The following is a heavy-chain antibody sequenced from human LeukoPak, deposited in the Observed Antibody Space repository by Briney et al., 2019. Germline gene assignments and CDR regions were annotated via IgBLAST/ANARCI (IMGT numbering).Heavy chain of an antibody. D-gene: IGHD6-13*01. J-gene: IGHJ4*02. Sequence: GESLKISCKGSGYSFTSYWIGWVRQMPGKGLEWMGIIYPGDSDTRYSPSFQGQVTISADKSISTAYLQWSSLKASDTAMYFCATGPGYSSSPGGFDYWGQGTLVTVSS. V-gene: IGHV5-51*01. CDR1: GYSFTSYW. CDR2: IYPGDSDT. CDR3: ATGPGYSSSPGGFDY.